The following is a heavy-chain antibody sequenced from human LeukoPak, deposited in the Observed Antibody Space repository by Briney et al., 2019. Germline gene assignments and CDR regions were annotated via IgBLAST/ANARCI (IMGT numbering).Heavy chain of an antibody. Sequence: SETLSLTCAVYGGSFSGYYWSWIRQPPGKGLEWIGEINHSGSTNYNPSLKGRVTISVDTSKNQFSLKLSSVTAADTAVYYCARGITMVRGVIKKSYYFDYWGQGTLVTVSS. J-gene: IGHJ4*02. CDR1: GGSFSGYY. D-gene: IGHD3-10*01. V-gene: IGHV4-34*01. CDR3: ARGITMVRGVIKKSYYFDY. CDR2: INHSGST.